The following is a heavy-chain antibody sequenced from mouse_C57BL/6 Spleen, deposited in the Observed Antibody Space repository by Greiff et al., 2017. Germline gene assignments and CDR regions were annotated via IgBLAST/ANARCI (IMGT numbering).Heavy chain of an antibody. J-gene: IGHJ4*01. CDR3: ARGRAYDYDGGMDD. CDR2: IYPNYGTT. Sequence: EVKLQESGPELVKPGASVKISCKASGYSFTDYNMHWVKQSNGKSLEWIGVIYPNYGTTSYNQQFKGKAPLTVAQSSSTAYMQINSRTSAYSAVYVWARGRAYDYDGGMDDWGQGTSVTVSS. CDR1: GYSFTDYN. V-gene: IGHV1-39*01. D-gene: IGHD2-4*01.